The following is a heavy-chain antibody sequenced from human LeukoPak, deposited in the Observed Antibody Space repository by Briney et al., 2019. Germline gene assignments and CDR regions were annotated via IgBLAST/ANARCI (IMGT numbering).Heavy chain of an antibody. J-gene: IGHJ4*02. V-gene: IGHV4-39*01. CDR2: IYYSGNT. Sequence: SETLSLTCTVSAGSISSDSYYWGWIRQPPGKGLEWIGTIYYSGNTNYNPSLKSRVTISIDTSKNQFSLKLSSVTAADTAVYYCARHDSSGWYNPFDYWGQGTLVTVSS. CDR3: ARHDSSGWYNPFDY. CDR1: AGSISSDSYY. D-gene: IGHD6-19*01.